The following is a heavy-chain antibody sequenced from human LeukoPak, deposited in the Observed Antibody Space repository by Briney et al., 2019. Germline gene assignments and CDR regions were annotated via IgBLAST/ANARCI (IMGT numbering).Heavy chain of an antibody. V-gene: IGHV3-53*01. CDR2: IYSGGST. J-gene: IGHJ4*02. CDR3: AKDLLDYGLYCSGGSCYSEGGFDY. CDR1: GFTVSSNY. D-gene: IGHD2-15*01. Sequence: GGSLRLSCAASGFTVSSNYMSWVRQAPGKGLEWVSVIYSGGSTYYADSVKGRFTISRDNSKNTLYLQMNSLRAEDTAVYYCAKDLLDYGLYCSGGSCYSEGGFDYWGQGTLVTVSS.